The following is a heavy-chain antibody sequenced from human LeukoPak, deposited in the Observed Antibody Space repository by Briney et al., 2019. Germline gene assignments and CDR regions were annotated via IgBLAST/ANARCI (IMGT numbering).Heavy chain of an antibody. CDR3: ARHYSDSSAYSYRYYGMDV. CDR2: IYPGDSDT. Sequence: GESLKISCKGSGYSFISYWIGWVRQMPGKGLEWMGIIYPGDSDTRYSPSFQGQVTISADKSISTAYLQWSSLKASDTGIYYCARHYSDSSAYSYRYYGMDVWGQGTTVTVSS. CDR1: GYSFISYW. V-gene: IGHV5-51*01. J-gene: IGHJ6*02. D-gene: IGHD3-22*01.